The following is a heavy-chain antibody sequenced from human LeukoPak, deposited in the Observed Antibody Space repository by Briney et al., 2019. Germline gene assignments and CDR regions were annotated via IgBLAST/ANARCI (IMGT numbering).Heavy chain of an antibody. D-gene: IGHD6-19*01. CDR3: ARDTIAVAGDFDY. J-gene: IGHJ4*02. CDR1: GYTFTSYY. Sequence: ASVKVSCKASGYTFTSYYMHWVRQAPGQGLEWMGWMNPNSGNTGYAQKFQGRVTMTRNTSISTAYMELSSLRSEDTAVYYCARDTIAVAGDFDYWGQGTLVTVSS. CDR2: MNPNSGNT. V-gene: IGHV1-8*02.